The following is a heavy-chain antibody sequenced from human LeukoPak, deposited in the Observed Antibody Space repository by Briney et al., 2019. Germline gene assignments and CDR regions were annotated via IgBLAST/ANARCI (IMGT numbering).Heavy chain of an antibody. CDR3: ARGARITMVRGVNYGMDV. CDR1: GGSISSGSYY. D-gene: IGHD3-10*01. CDR2: IYYSGST. J-gene: IGHJ6*02. V-gene: IGHV4-39*07. Sequence: PSETLSLTCTVSGGSISSGSYYWGWIRQPPGKGLEWIGSIYYSGSTYYNPSLKSRVTISIDTSKNQFSLKLSSVTAADTAVYYCARGARITMVRGVNYGMDVWGQGTTVTVSS.